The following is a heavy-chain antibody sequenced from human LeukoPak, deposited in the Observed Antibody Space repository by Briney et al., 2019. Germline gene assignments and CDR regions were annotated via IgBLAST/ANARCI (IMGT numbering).Heavy chain of an antibody. CDR2: INHSGST. CDR1: GGSFSGYY. CDR3: ARSPLGIVVGWFDP. D-gene: IGHD2-2*01. J-gene: IGHJ5*02. V-gene: IGHV4-34*01. Sequence: SENLSLTCAVYGGSFSGYYWNWIRQPPGKGLEWIGEINHSGSTNYYPSLKSRVTISVDTSKNQFSLKLSSVTAADTAVYYCARSPLGIVVGWFDPWGQGTLVTVSS.